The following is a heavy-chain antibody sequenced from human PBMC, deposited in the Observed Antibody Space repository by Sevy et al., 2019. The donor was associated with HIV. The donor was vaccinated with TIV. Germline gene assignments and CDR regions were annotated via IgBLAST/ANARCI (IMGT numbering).Heavy chain of an antibody. J-gene: IGHJ5*02. CDR2: INPSGGST. CDR1: GYTFTSYY. Sequence: ASVKVSCKASGYTFTSYYMHWVRQAPGQGLEWMGIINPSGGSTSYAQKFQGRVTMTRDTSTSTVYMELSSLRSEDTAVYYCARVMLFDFWSGLEFDPWGQGTLVTVSS. D-gene: IGHD3-3*01. CDR3: ARVMLFDFWSGLEFDP. V-gene: IGHV1-46*01.